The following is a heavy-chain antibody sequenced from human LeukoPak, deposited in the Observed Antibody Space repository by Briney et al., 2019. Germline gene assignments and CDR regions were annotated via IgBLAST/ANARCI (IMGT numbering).Heavy chain of an antibody. V-gene: IGHV1-46*01. CDR1: GYTFTSYY. D-gene: IGHD5-18*01. CDR3: ARDLWDLYSYGLPFDY. Sequence: ASVKVSCKASGYTFTSYYMHWVRQAPGQGLEWMGIINPSGGSTSYAQKFQGRVTMTRDTSTSTVYMELSSLRSEDTAVYYCARDLWDLYSYGLPFDYWGQGTLVTVSS. J-gene: IGHJ4*02. CDR2: INPSGGST.